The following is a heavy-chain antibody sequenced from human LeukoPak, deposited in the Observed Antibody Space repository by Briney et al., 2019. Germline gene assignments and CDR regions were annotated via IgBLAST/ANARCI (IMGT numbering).Heavy chain of an antibody. D-gene: IGHD1-14*01. J-gene: IGHJ2*01. CDR3: ARAGGGRYWYFDL. CDR1: GYTFTSYY. CDR2: INPSGGST. Sequence: ASVKVSCKASGYTFTSYYMHWVRQAPGQGLEWMRIINPSGGSTSYAQKFQGRVTMTRDTSTSTVYMELSSLRSEDTAVYYCARAGGGRYWYFDLWGRGTLVTVSS. V-gene: IGHV1-46*01.